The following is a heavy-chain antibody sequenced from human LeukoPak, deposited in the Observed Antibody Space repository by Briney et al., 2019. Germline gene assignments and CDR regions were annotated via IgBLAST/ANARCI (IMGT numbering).Heavy chain of an antibody. J-gene: IGHJ4*02. Sequence: GASVKVSCKASGYTFSGYYMHWVRQAPGQGLEWMGWINPNSGDTEYLQKFQDRVTMTWDMSISTAYMELSRLRSDDTAVYCARATARSPIVIVPPAKPNYYFDYWGQGTLVTVSS. V-gene: IGHV1-2*02. D-gene: IGHD2-2*02. CDR3: ARATARSPIVIVPPAKPNYYFDY. CDR1: GYTFSGYY. CDR2: INPNSGDT.